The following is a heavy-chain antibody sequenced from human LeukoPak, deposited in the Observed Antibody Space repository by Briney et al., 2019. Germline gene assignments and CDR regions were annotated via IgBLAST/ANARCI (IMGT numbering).Heavy chain of an antibody. J-gene: IGHJ4*02. V-gene: IGHV3-30*18. CDR1: GFTFSSYG. Sequence: GGSLRLSCAASGFTFSSYGMHWVRKAPGKGLEWVAVISYDGSNKYYADSVKGRFTISRDNSKNTLYLQMNSLRAEDTAVYYCAKEDTIFPDYWGQGTLVTVSS. D-gene: IGHD3-3*01. CDR2: ISYDGSNK. CDR3: AKEDTIFPDY.